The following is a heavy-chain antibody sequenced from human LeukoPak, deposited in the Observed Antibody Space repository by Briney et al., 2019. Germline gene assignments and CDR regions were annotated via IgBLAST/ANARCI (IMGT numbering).Heavy chain of an antibody. D-gene: IGHD3-10*01. CDR1: GFTFSSYE. CDR2: ISSSGSTI. V-gene: IGHV3-48*03. Sequence: AGGSLRLSCAASGFTFSSYEMNWVRQAPGKGLEWVSYISSSGSTIYYADSVKGRFTISRDNAKNSLYLQMDSLRAEDTAVYYCARVGYGGFGPDYWGQGTLVTVSS. CDR3: ARVGYGGFGPDY. J-gene: IGHJ4*02.